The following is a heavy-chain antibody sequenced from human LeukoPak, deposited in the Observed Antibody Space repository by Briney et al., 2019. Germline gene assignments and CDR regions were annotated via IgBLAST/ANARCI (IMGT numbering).Heavy chain of an antibody. Sequence: GGSLRLSCAASGFTFSSYAIHWVRQAPGKGLEWVAVISYDGSNKNYADSVKGRFTISSDNSKNTLYLQMNSLRAEDTAVYYCARDLYRIVVVPHYFDYWGQGTLVTVSS. CDR1: GFTFSSYA. V-gene: IGHV3-30*04. J-gene: IGHJ4*02. CDR2: ISYDGSNK. D-gene: IGHD3-22*01. CDR3: ARDLYRIVVVPHYFDY.